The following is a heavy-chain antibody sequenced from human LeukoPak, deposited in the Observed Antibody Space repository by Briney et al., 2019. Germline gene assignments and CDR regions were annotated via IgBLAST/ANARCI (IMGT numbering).Heavy chain of an antibody. CDR2: ISYDGSNK. V-gene: IGHV3-30*18. Sequence: GRSLRLSCAASGFTFSSYGMHWVRQAPGKGLEWVAVISYDGSNKYYADSVKGRFTISRDNSKNTLYLQMNSLRAEDTAVYYCAKGSYYGSGSYIMDYWGQGTLVTVSS. CDR3: AKGSYYGSGSYIMDY. CDR1: GFTFSSYG. D-gene: IGHD3-10*01. J-gene: IGHJ4*02.